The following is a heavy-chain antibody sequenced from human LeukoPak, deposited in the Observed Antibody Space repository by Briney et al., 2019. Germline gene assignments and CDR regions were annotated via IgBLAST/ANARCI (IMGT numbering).Heavy chain of an antibody. Sequence: GGSLRLSCAASGFTFSSYGMHWVRQAPGKGLEWVSSISSSSSYIYYADSVKGRFTISRDNAKNSLYLQMNSLRAEDTAVYYCARPLGWYGDYAGAFDIWGQGTMVTVSS. CDR3: ARPLGWYGDYAGAFDI. CDR2: ISSSSSYI. D-gene: IGHD4-17*01. J-gene: IGHJ3*02. CDR1: GFTFSSYG. V-gene: IGHV3-21*04.